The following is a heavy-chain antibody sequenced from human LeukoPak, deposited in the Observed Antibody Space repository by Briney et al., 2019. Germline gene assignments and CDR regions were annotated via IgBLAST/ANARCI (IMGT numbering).Heavy chain of an antibody. Sequence: ASVTVSCKASGYTFIGYYMHWVRQAPGQGLEWMGWINPSAGITTYAQKFQGRVTMTSDTSTSTIYMDLSSLKFEDTAVYYCARDSEAVAGLDWWGQGTLVTVSS. CDR1: GYTFIGYY. D-gene: IGHD6-19*01. CDR3: ARDSEAVAGLDW. V-gene: IGHV1-46*01. J-gene: IGHJ4*02. CDR2: INPSAGIT.